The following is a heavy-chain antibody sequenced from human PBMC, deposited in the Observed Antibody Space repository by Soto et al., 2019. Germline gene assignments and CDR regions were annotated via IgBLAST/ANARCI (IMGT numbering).Heavy chain of an antibody. CDR1: GGSISSYY. V-gene: IGHV4-59*01. CDR3: ARDGFGAVAGTLDY. J-gene: IGHJ4*02. D-gene: IGHD6-19*01. CDR2: IYYSEST. Sequence: SQTLSLTCTVSGGSISSYYWSWILQPPGKGLEWIGYIYYSESTNYNPSLKSRVTISVDTSKNQFSMKLSAVTAADTAVYYCARDGFGAVAGTLDYWGQGTLVTVSS.